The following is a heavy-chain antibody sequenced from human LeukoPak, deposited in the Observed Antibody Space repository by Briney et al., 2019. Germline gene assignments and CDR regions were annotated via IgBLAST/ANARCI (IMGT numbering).Heavy chain of an antibody. V-gene: IGHV3-30*02. CDR1: GFTFSDYS. J-gene: IGHJ6*04. Sequence: GGSLRLSCAASGFTFSDYSMHWVRQAPGKGLNWVAFIRYDGNNKYYADSVKGRFTISRDNSKNTLYLQMNSLRAEDTAVYYCAELGITMIGGVWGKGTTVTISS. CDR2: IRYDGNNK. CDR3: AELGITMIGGV. D-gene: IGHD3-10*02.